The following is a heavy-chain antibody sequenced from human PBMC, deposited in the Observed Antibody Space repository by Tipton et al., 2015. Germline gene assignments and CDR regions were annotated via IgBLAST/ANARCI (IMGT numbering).Heavy chain of an antibody. V-gene: IGHV4-39*01. CDR1: GGSISSSTYY. Sequence: TLSLTCTVSGGSISSSTYYWGWIRQPPGKGLEWIGSIYFSGSTYYKPSLKSRATISVYTSKNQFSLKLSSVTAADTAVYYRARHSRDYDLDYWGQGTLVTVSS. J-gene: IGHJ4*02. CDR2: IYFSGST. D-gene: IGHD4-17*01. CDR3: ARHSRDYDLDY.